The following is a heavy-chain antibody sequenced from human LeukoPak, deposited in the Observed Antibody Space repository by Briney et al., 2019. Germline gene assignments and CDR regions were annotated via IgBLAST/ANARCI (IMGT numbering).Heavy chain of an antibody. D-gene: IGHD3-10*01. CDR2: IYYSGST. CDR1: GGSIGSSSYY. J-gene: IGHJ3*02. CDR3: ARRGLWFGELNAFDI. V-gene: IGHV4-39*01. Sequence: SETLSLTCTVSGGSIGSSSYYWGWIRQPPGKGLEWIGSIYYSGSTYYNPSLKSRVTISVDTSKNQFSLKLSSVTAADTVVYYCARRGLWFGELNAFDIWGQGTMVTVSS.